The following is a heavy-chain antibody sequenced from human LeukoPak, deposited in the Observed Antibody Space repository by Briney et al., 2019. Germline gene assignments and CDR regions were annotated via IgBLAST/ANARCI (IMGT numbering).Heavy chain of an antibody. CDR2: ISGSGGST. V-gene: IGHV3-23*01. CDR1: GFTFSSYA. J-gene: IGHJ3*02. Sequence: GSLRLSCAASGFTFSSYAMSWVRQAPGKALEWVSAISGSGGSTYYADSVKGRFTISRDNSKNTLYLQMNSLRAEDTAVYYCAKGPYCSSTSCYWHDAFDIWGQGTMVTVSS. CDR3: AKGPYCSSTSCYWHDAFDI. D-gene: IGHD2-2*01.